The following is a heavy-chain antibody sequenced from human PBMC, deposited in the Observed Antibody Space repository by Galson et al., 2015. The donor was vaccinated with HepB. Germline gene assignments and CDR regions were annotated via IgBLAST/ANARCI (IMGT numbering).Heavy chain of an antibody. CDR1: GFTFSSYN. V-gene: IGHV3-48*01. CDR2: ISDSGSAI. J-gene: IGHJ4*02. CDR3: ARGSYGSGASY. Sequence: SLRLSCAASGFTFSSYNMNWVRQAPGKGLEWISFISDSGSAILYADSVKGRFTISRDNGKNSLYLQMNSLRAEDTAVYYCARGSYGSGASYWGQGTLVTVSS. D-gene: IGHD3-10*01.